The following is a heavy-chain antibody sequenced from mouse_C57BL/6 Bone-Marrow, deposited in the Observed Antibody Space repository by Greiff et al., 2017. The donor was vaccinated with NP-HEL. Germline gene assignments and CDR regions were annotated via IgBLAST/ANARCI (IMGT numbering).Heavy chain of an antibody. CDR1: GYTFTDYE. V-gene: IGHV1-15*01. CDR3: TRALYGNRGDY. Sequence: QVQLKQSGAELVRPGASVTLSCKASGYTFTDYEMHWVKQTPVHGLEWIGAIDPETGGTAYNQKFKGKAILTADKSSSTAYMELRSLTSEDSAVYYCTRALYGNRGDYWGQGTSVTVSS. CDR2: IDPETGGT. J-gene: IGHJ4*01. D-gene: IGHD2-1*01.